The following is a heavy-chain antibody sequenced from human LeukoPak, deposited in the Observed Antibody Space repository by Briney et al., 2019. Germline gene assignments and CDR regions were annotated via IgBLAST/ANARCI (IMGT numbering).Heavy chain of an antibody. V-gene: IGHV4-31*03. Sequence: SETLSLTCTVSGGSISSGGYYWSWIRQHPGKGLEWIGYIYYSGSTYCNPSLKSRVTISVDTSKNQFSLKLSSVTAADTAVYYCARDDCSGGSCYSDYWGQGTLVTVSS. CDR3: ARDDCSGGSCYSDY. J-gene: IGHJ4*02. CDR2: IYYSGST. CDR1: GGSISSGGYY. D-gene: IGHD2-15*01.